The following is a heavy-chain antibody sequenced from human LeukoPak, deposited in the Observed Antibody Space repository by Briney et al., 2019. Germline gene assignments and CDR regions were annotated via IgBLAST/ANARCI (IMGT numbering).Heavy chain of an antibody. Sequence: GGSLRLSCAASGFTFSSYWMHWVRQAPGKGLVWVSRINSDGSSTSYADSVKGRFTISRDNAKNTLYLQMNSLRAEDTAVYYCASLPSSWYWFDPWGQATLVTVSS. D-gene: IGHD6-13*01. V-gene: IGHV3-74*01. CDR3: ASLPSSWYWFDP. CDR1: GFTFSSYW. CDR2: INSDGSST. J-gene: IGHJ5*02.